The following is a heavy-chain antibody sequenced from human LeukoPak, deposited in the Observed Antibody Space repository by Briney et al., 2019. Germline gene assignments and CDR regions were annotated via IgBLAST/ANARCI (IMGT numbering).Heavy chain of an antibody. CDR2: INPDSGGT. D-gene: IGHD3-10*01. Sequence: ASVKVSCKASGYTFTGCYMHWVRQAPGQGLEWVGWINPDSGGTNYAQKFQGRVTMTRDTSISTAYMDMSSLRSDDTAVYYCARNLWFGESSDAFDMWGQGTMVTVSS. J-gene: IGHJ3*02. V-gene: IGHV1-2*02. CDR3: ARNLWFGESSDAFDM. CDR1: GYTFTGCY.